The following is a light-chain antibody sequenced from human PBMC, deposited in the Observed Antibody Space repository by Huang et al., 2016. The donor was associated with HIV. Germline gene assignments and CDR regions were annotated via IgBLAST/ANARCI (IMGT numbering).Light chain of an antibody. CDR3: HQYNNWLLS. CDR1: RSVITN. CDR2: GSS. V-gene: IGKV3-15*01. Sequence: EIVMTQSPATLSVSPGERVTLSCRANRSVITNLAGYQQRPGHAPRLLIYGSSTRAPGIPARFSGSGSGTDFSLTISSLQSEDFALYYCHQYNNWLLSFGGGTRVDI. J-gene: IGKJ4*01.